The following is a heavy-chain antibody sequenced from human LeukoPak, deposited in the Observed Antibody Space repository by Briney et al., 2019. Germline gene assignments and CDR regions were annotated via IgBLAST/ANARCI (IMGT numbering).Heavy chain of an antibody. D-gene: IGHD6-13*01. CDR2: ISHDGSDK. CDR1: GLNLSSFT. V-gene: IGHV3-30*04. J-gene: IGHJ4*02. CDR3: AKEARIAAAGTSDY. Sequence: GGSLRLSCAASGLNLSSFTIHWVRQVPGKGLEWVAVISHDGSDKFYADSVKGRFTISRDNSKNTLYLQMNSLRAEDTAVYYCAKEARIAAAGTSDYWGQGTLVTVSS.